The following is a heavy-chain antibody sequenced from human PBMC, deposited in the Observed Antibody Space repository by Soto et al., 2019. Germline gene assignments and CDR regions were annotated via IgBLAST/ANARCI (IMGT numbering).Heavy chain of an antibody. CDR2: IRSKANSYAT. V-gene: IGHV3-73*01. Sequence: PGGSLRLSCAASGFTFSGSAMHWVRQASGKGLEWVGRIRSKANSYATAYAASVKGRFTISRDDSKNTAYLQMNSLKTEDTAVYYCTRHLVKPLGPNWFDPWGQGTLVTVSS. J-gene: IGHJ5*02. CDR3: TRHLVKPLGPNWFDP. D-gene: IGHD2-2*01. CDR1: GFTFSGSA.